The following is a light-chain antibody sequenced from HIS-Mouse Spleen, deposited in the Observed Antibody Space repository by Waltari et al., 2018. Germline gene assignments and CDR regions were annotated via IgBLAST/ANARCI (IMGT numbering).Light chain of an antibody. V-gene: IGLV2-14*03. CDR2: DVS. CDR1: SRDVGGYNS. CDR3: SSYTSSSTRV. J-gene: IGLJ2*01. Sequence: QSALPQPASVSGSPGQSITISCTGTSRDVGGYNSVPWYQQHPGKAHKLMIYDVSNRPSGVSNRFSGSKSGNTASLTISGLQAEDEADYYCSSYTSSSTRVFGGGTKLTVL.